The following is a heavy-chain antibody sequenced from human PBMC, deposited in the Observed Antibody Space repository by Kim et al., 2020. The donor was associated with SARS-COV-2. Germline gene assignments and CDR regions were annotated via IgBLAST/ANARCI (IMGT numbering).Heavy chain of an antibody. D-gene: IGHD5-12*01. CDR1: GGSISSYY. J-gene: IGHJ4*02. CDR2: IYYSGST. Sequence: SETLSLTCTVSGGSISSYYWSWIRQPPGKGLEWIGYIYYSGSTNYNPSLKSRVTISVDTSKNQFSLKLSSVTAADTAVYYCARGGRDGYNGWGQGTLVTVSS. CDR3: ARGGRDGYNG. V-gene: IGHV4-59*01.